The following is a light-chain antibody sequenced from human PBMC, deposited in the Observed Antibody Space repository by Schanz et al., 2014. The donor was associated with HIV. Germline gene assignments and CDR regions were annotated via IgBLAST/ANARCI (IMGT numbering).Light chain of an antibody. Sequence: QSVLTQPASVSGSPGQSITISCTGTSSDVGVYNYVSWYQHHPGKAPKLMIYDVNNRPSGISNRFSGSKSGYTASLTISGLQADDEADYYCSSYTTSSTLVLGGGTKLTVL. V-gene: IGLV2-14*03. J-gene: IGLJ2*01. CDR3: SSYTTSSTLV. CDR1: SSDVGVYNY. CDR2: DVN.